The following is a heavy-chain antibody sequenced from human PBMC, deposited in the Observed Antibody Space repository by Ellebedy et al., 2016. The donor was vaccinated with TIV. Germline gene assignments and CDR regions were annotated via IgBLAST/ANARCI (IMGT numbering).Heavy chain of an antibody. J-gene: IGHJ4*02. CDR3: ARDGGANGDYLDS. Sequence: GGSLRLXXAASGFTFTTYWMHWVRQAPGKGLEWVSSISSSSIYMYYADSVKGRFTISRDNSKNTLYLQMNSLRVEDTAVYYCARDGGANGDYLDSWGQGTLVTVSS. D-gene: IGHD4-17*01. V-gene: IGHV3-21*01. CDR2: ISSSSIYM. CDR1: GFTFTTYW.